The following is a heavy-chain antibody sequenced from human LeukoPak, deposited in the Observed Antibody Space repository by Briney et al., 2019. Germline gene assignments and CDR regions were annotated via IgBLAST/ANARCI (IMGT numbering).Heavy chain of an antibody. V-gene: IGHV4-59*12. CDR1: GGSISSYY. Sequence: SETLSLTCTVSGGSISSYYWSWIRQPPGKGLEWIGYIYYSGSTNYNPSLKSRVTISVDTSKNQFSLKLSSVTAADTAVYYCARLVGSSWYSDYWGQGTLVTVSS. D-gene: IGHD6-13*01. CDR3: ARLVGSSWYSDY. J-gene: IGHJ4*02. CDR2: IYYSGST.